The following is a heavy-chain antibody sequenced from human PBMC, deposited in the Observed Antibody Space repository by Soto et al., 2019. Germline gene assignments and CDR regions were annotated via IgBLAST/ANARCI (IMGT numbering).Heavy chain of an antibody. CDR3: ARATTVLTHFDC. J-gene: IGHJ4*02. CDR1: GFTFSSYG. Sequence: QVQLVESGGGVVQPGRSLRLSCAASGFTFSSYGMHWVRQAPGKGLEWVAVIWYDGSNKYYADSVKGRFTISRDNSKNTLYLQMNSLRAEDTAVYYCARATTVLTHFDCRGQGTLVTVSS. D-gene: IGHD4-17*01. CDR2: IWYDGSNK. V-gene: IGHV3-33*01.